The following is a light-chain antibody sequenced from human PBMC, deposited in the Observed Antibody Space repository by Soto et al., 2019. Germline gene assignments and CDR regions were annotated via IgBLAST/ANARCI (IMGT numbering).Light chain of an antibody. Sequence: QSALTQPPSVSAATGQKVTISCSGSNSNVGSNYVAWYQHLPGTAPKLLIYDNYKRPSGIADRFSGSKSGTSATLAITGLQTGDEADYYCGTWDSSLRVVLFGGGTKVTVL. V-gene: IGLV1-51*01. CDR2: DNY. CDR3: GTWDSSLRVVL. J-gene: IGLJ2*01. CDR1: NSNVGSNY.